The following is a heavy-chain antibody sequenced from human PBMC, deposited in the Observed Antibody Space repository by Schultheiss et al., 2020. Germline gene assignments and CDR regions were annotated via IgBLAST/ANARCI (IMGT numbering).Heavy chain of an antibody. CDR3: ARDFGDSGYDRGWFGP. CDR2: IKSKTDGGRT. J-gene: IGHJ5*02. V-gene: IGHV3-15*01. CDR1: GFTFTNYG. Sequence: GGSLRLSCAASGFTFTNYGMHWVRQAPGKGLEWVGRIKSKTDGGRTDYAAPVKGRFTISRDDSKNTLYLQMNSLRAEDTAVYYCARDFGDSGYDRGWFGPWGQGTLVNGYS. D-gene: IGHD5-12*01.